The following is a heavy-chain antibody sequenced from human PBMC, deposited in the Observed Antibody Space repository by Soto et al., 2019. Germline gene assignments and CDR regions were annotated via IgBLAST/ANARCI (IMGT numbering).Heavy chain of an antibody. J-gene: IGHJ6*02. CDR2: ISSRSDI. V-gene: IGHV3-21*01. D-gene: IGHD2-2*02. CDR3: AREYTAWPLAYGLDV. Sequence: RLSCVGSGFTFSTYSINWVRQAPGKGLEWVSSISSRSDIYCADSVKGRFTISRDNAKNSVSLQMNSLRAEDTAVYYCAREYTAWPLAYGLDVWGQGTTVTVSS. CDR1: GFTFSTYS.